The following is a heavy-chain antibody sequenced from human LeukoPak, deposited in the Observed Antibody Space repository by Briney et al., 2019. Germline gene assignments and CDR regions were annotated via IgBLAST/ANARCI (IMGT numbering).Heavy chain of an antibody. V-gene: IGHV3-7*01. CDR1: GFTFSSYA. Sequence: PGGSLRLSCAASGFTFSSYAMSWVRQAPGKGLEWVANIKQDGSEKYYVDSVKGRFTISRDNAKNSLYLQMNSLRAEDTAVYYCARDLSSTPHWELDHWGQGTLVTVSS. CDR2: IKQDGSEK. CDR3: ARDLSSTPHWELDH. J-gene: IGHJ4*02. D-gene: IGHD7-27*01.